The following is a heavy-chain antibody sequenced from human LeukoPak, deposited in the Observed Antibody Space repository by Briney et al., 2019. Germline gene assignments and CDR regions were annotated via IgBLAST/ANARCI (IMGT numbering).Heavy chain of an antibody. Sequence: GGSLRLSCAASGFTFSSYWMSWVRQAPGKGLEWVANIKQDGSEKYYVDSVKGRFTISRDTSKNTLYLQMNSLRAEDTAVYYCAKWGDYDVLTGYYDSDYWGQGTLVTVPS. J-gene: IGHJ4*02. V-gene: IGHV3-7*03. CDR3: AKWGDYDVLTGYYDSDY. D-gene: IGHD3-9*01. CDR2: IKQDGSEK. CDR1: GFTFSSYW.